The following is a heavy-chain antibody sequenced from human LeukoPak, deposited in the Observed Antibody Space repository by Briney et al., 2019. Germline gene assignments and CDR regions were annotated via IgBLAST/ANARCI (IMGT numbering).Heavy chain of an antibody. Sequence: GGSLRLSCAASGFTFSSYSMNWVRQAPGKGLEWVSSISSSSSYIYYADSVKGRFTISRDNAKNSLYLQMNSLRAEDTAVYYCAREWRFWSGPFLDYWGQGTLVTVSS. J-gene: IGHJ4*02. CDR2: ISSSSSYI. V-gene: IGHV3-21*01. CDR3: AREWRFWSGPFLDY. D-gene: IGHD3-3*01. CDR1: GFTFSSYS.